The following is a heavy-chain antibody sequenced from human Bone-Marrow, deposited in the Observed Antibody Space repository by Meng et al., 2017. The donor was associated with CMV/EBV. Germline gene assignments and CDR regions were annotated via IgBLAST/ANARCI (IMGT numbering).Heavy chain of an antibody. CDR1: GYTFTSYD. D-gene: IGHD3-16*01. CDR3: AKGGGMKGAYHFYFSGLDV. V-gene: IGHV1-8*03. J-gene: IGHJ6*02. CDR2: MNPNSGNT. Sequence: ASVKVSCKASGYTFTSYDINWVRQATGQGLEWMGWMNPNSGNTGYAQKFQGRVTITRNTSISTAYMELSSLRSEDTALYYCAKGGGMKGAYHFYFSGLDVWGQGTTVTVSS.